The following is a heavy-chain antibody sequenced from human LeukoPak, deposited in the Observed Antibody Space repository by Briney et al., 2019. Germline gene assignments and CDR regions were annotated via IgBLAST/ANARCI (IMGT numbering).Heavy chain of an antibody. CDR2: ISAYNGNT. Sequence: ASVKVSCKASGYTFTSYGISWVRQAPGQGLEWMGWISAYNGNTNYAQKFQGRVTITADKSTSTAYMELSSLRSEDTAVYYCAREGYCSSTSCYYDYWGQGTLVTVSS. J-gene: IGHJ4*02. V-gene: IGHV1-18*01. CDR1: GYTFTSYG. CDR3: AREGYCSSTSCYYDY. D-gene: IGHD2-2*01.